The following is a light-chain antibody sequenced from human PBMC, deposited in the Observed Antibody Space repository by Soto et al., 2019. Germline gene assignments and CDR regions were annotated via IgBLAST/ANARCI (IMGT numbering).Light chain of an antibody. CDR1: SSDVGGYNL. CDR3: CSFAGTITFFV. J-gene: IGLJ1*01. Sequence: QAVLTQPASVSVSPGQSITISCTGTSSDVGGYNLVSWYQHHPGRAPKLMLYEGSQRPSGVSNRFSGSKSGNTAFLTISGLQAEDEADYYCCSFAGTITFFVFGTGTKVTV. V-gene: IGLV2-23*01. CDR2: EGS.